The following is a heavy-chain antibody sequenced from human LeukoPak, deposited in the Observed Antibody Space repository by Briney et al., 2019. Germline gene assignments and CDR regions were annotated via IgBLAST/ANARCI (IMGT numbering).Heavy chain of an antibody. D-gene: IGHD6-13*01. CDR2: ISAYNGNT. J-gene: IGHJ4*02. Sequence: GASVKVSCKASGYTFTSYGISWVRQAPGQGLEWMGWISAYNGNTHYAQNLQGRVTMATDTSTNTAYMELRSLRSDDTAVYYCARDQAAGRLDYWGQGTLVTVSS. CDR3: ARDQAAGRLDY. V-gene: IGHV1-18*01. CDR1: GYTFTSYG.